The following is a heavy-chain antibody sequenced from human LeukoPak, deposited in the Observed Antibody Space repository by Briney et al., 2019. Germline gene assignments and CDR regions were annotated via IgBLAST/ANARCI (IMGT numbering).Heavy chain of an antibody. J-gene: IGHJ5*02. CDR1: GFTFSSYS. CDR3: ARNYDYGDYFWFDP. D-gene: IGHD4-17*01. Sequence: HGGSLRLSCAASGFTFSSYSMNWVRQAPGKGLEWVSSISSSSSYIYYADSVKGRFTISRDNAKNSLYLQMNSLRAEDTAVYYCARNYDYGDYFWFDPWGQGTLVTVSS. CDR2: ISSSSSYI. V-gene: IGHV3-21*01.